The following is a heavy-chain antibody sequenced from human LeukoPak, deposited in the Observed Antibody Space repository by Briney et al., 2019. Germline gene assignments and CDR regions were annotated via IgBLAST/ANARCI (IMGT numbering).Heavy chain of an antibody. V-gene: IGHV1-58*01. J-gene: IGHJ4*02. CDR2: IVVGSGNT. CDR3: AASPDYYDSSGYSYYFDY. D-gene: IGHD3-22*01. Sequence: SVTVSCKASGFTFTSSAVQWVRQARGQRLEWIGWIVVGSGNTNYAQKFQERVTITRDMSTSTAYMELSSLRSEDTAVYYCAASPDYYDSSGYSYYFDYWGQGTLVTVSP. CDR1: GFTFTSSA.